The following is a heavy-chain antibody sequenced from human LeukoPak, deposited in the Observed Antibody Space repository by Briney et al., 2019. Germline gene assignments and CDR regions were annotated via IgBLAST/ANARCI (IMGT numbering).Heavy chain of an antibody. CDR3: AKDSYSSSSRYFDY. J-gene: IGHJ4*02. V-gene: IGHV3-23*01. Sequence: PGGSLRLSCAASGFTFSSYAMSWVRQAPGKGLEWVSGISGSGGSTYYADSVKGRFTISRDNSKNTVYLQMNSLRGEDTAVYYCAKDSYSSSSRYFDYWGQGILVTVSS. CDR2: ISGSGGST. D-gene: IGHD6-6*01. CDR1: GFTFSSYA.